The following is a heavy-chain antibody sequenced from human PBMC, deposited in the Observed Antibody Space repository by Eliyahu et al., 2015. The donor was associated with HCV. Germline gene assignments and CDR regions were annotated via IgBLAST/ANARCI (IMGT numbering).Heavy chain of an antibody. CDR1: XFTFSNYG. CDR3: AKPISVAEDWFDP. J-gene: IGHJ5*02. D-gene: IGHD6-19*01. V-gene: IGHV3-30*18. Sequence: QVQLVESGGGVVQPGRSLXLSCAASXFTFSNYGXHWVRQAPGKGLEWVAVISXDGSKKYYADSVKGRFTISRDNSKNTLYLQMNSLRAEDTAVYYCAKPISVAEDWFDPWGQGTLVTVSS. CDR2: ISXDGSKK.